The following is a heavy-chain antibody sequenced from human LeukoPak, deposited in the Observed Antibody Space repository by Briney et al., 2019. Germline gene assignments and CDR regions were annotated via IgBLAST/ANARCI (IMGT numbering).Heavy chain of an antibody. Sequence: ASVKVSCKASGYTFTSYGISWVRQAPGQGLEWMGWISAYNGNTNYAQKLQGRVTMTTDTSTSTAYMELRSLRYDDTAVYYCARDPEYYYDSSGYYESDYWGQGTLVTVSS. CDR2: ISAYNGNT. V-gene: IGHV1-18*01. D-gene: IGHD3-22*01. CDR1: GYTFTSYG. CDR3: ARDPEYYYDSSGYYESDY. J-gene: IGHJ4*02.